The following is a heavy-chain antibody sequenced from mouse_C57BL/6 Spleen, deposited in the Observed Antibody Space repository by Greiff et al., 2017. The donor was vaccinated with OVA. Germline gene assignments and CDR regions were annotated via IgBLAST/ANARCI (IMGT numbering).Heavy chain of an antibody. V-gene: IGHV1-26*01. CDR3: ARGEDGYYGAY. CDR2: INPNNGGT. Sequence: EVQLQQSGPELVKPGASVKISCKASGYTFTDYYMNWVKQSHGKSLEWIGDINPNNGGTSYNQKFKGKATLTVDKSSSTAYMELRSLTSEDSAVYYCARGEDGYYGAYWGQGTLVTVSA. J-gene: IGHJ3*01. CDR1: GYTFTDYY. D-gene: IGHD2-3*01.